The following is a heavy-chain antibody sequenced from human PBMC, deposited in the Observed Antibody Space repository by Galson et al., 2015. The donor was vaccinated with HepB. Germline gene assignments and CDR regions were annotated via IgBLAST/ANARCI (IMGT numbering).Heavy chain of an antibody. D-gene: IGHD6-13*01. CDR2: ISSNGGST. CDR3: AKGWAAAERSTGS. V-gene: IGHV3-64*04. Sequence: SLRLSCAASGFTFSSYAMHWVRQAPGKGLDYVSAISSNGGSTYYADSVKGRFTISRDNSKNTLYLQMNSLRGEDTAVYYCAKGWAAAERSTGSWGQGTLVTVSS. CDR1: GFTFSSYA. J-gene: IGHJ5*02.